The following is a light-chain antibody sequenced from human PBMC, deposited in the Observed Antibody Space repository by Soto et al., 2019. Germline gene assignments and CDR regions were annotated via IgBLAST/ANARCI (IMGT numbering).Light chain of an antibody. J-gene: IGKJ1*01. CDR3: QQANSFPWT. CDR2: SAS. CDR1: QDIGSW. Sequence: DIQMTQSPSSVSASVGDGVTFTCRASQDIGSWLAWYQQKPGKAPRLLIYSASSLQSGVPSRFSGSGSGTDFTLTISSRQPEDFATYFCQQANSFPWTFGQGTKVEI. V-gene: IGKV1-12*01.